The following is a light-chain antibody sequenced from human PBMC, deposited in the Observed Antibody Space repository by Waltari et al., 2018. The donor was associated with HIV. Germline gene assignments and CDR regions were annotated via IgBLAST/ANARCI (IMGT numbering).Light chain of an antibody. V-gene: IGLV1-40*01. J-gene: IGLJ2*01. CDR2: GYN. CDR3: QSYDSSLSAVL. Sequence: QSVLTQPPSVSGAPGQRVTISCTGSSSNIGADYAVPWYQQLPGTAPKLLIYGYNNRPSWVPDRFSGSKSGTSASLAITGLQAEDEADYYCQSYDSSLSAVLFGGGTKLTVL. CDR1: SSNIGADYA.